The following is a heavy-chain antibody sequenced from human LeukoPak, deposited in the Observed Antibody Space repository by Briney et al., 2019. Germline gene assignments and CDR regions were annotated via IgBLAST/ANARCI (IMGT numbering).Heavy chain of an antibody. V-gene: IGHV3-11*04. CDR3: ARVQRYYYDSSGYSFDP. D-gene: IGHD3-22*01. J-gene: IGHJ5*02. CDR1: GFTFSDYY. Sequence: GGSLRLSCAASGFTFSDYYMSWIRQAPGKGLEGVSYISSSGSTIYYADSVNGRFTISRDNAKNSLYLQMNSLRAEDTAVYYCARVQRYYYDSSGYSFDPWGQGTLVTVSS. CDR2: ISSSGSTI.